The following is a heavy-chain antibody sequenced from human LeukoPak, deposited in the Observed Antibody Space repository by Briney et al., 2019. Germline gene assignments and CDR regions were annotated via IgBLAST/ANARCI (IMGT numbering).Heavy chain of an antibody. Sequence: GGSLRLSCAASGFTFSTYWMHWVRQAPGKGLVWVSRINSDGSSTTYADSVKGRFAISRDNAKNTLYLQMNSLRAEETAVYYCASGTTAAPLDHWGQGTLVTVSS. CDR3: ASGTTAAPLDH. CDR2: INSDGSST. D-gene: IGHD6-13*01. CDR1: GFTFSTYW. V-gene: IGHV3-74*01. J-gene: IGHJ5*02.